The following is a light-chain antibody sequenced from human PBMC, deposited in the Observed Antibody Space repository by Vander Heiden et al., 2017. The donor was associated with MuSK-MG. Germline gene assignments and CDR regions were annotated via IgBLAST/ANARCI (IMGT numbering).Light chain of an antibody. Sequence: QSVMTQPPSASGTPGERVTISCSGSNSNIGSNPVNWYQQLPGTAPNLLIYSNNQRPSGFPDLFSGLQSEDEAFYYCAAWDDYLTGSVAFGGGTKLTFL. CDR1: NSNIGSNP. CDR3: AAWDDYLTGSVA. CDR2: SNN. J-gene: IGLJ2*01. V-gene: IGLV1-44*01.